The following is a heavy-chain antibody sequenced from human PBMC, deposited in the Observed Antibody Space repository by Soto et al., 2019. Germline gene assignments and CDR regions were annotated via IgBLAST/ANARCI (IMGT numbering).Heavy chain of an antibody. CDR2: ISYDGSNK. V-gene: IGHV3-30*18. Sequence: PGGSLPLSCAGSGLPLSSYGMQWVRQAPGKGLEWVAVISYDGSNKYYADSVKGRFTISRDNSKNTLYLQMNSLRAEDTAVYYCAKDNSDIVVVVAASTSGMDVWGQGTTVTV. J-gene: IGHJ6*02. CDR1: GLPLSSYG. CDR3: AKDNSDIVVVVAASTSGMDV. D-gene: IGHD2-15*01.